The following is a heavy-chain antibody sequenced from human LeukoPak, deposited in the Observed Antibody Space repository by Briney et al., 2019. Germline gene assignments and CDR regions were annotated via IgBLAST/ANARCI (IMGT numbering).Heavy chain of an antibody. CDR3: ARERWEQDAFDI. D-gene: IGHD1-26*01. J-gene: IGHJ3*02. CDR2: INPNSGGT. Sequence: GASVKVSCKASGYTFTGYYMHWVRQAPGQGLEWMGWINPNSGGTNYAQKFQGRVTMTRDMSTSTVYMELSSLRSEDTAVYYCARERWEQDAFDIWGQGTMVTVSS. CDR1: GYTFTGYY. V-gene: IGHV1-2*02.